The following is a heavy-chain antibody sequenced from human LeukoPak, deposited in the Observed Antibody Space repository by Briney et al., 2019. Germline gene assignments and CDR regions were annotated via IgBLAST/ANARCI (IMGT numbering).Heavy chain of an antibody. J-gene: IGHJ4*02. CDR2: ISSSSSYI. CDR1: GFTFSSYS. CDR3: ASPGEGFCSGASCYFFDY. D-gene: IGHD2-15*01. Sequence: PGGSLRLSCAASGFTFSSYSMNWVRQAPGKGLEWVSSISSSSSYIYYADSVKGRFTISRDNAKNSLFLQMNNLRAEDTAVYYCASPGEGFCSGASCYFFDYWGQGTLVTVSS. V-gene: IGHV3-21*01.